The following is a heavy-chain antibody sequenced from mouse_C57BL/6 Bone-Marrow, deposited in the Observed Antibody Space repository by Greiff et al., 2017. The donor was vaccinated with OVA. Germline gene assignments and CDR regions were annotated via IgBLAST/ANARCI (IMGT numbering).Heavy chain of an antibody. V-gene: IGHV1-52*01. D-gene: IGHD2-3*01. Sequence: QVQLQQPGAELVRPGSSVKLSCKASGYTFTSYWMHWVKQRPIQGLEWIGNIDPSDSETHYNQKFKDKATLTVDKSSSTAYMQLSSLTSEDSAVYYCARGSDGHYGVWYFGVWGTGTTVTVSS. J-gene: IGHJ1*03. CDR2: IDPSDSET. CDR3: ARGSDGHYGVWYFGV. CDR1: GYTFTSYW.